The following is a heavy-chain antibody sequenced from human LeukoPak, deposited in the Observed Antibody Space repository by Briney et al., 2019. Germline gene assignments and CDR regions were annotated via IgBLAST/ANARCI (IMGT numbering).Heavy chain of an antibody. D-gene: IGHD3-22*01. Sequence: SETLSLTCTVSGGSISSYSWSWIRQPPGKGLEWIGYISPSGSTNYNPSLKSRVTMSIDTSRNQLSLNLSSATAADTAMFYCARLHRHYYDSTGYYLLDGFDIWGQGTMVTISS. CDR2: ISPSGST. CDR3: ARLHRHYYDSTGYYLLDGFDI. J-gene: IGHJ3*02. CDR1: GGSISSYS. V-gene: IGHV4-4*09.